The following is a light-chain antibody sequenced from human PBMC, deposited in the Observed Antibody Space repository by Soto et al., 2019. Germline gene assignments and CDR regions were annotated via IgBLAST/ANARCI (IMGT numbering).Light chain of an antibody. Sequence: EVVLTQSPGTLSLSPGERATLSCRASQNIRGNELAWYQQKPGQAPRLLIYRGSSRATGIPDRFSGRGSGTDFALTIPRLEPDDFAVYYCQDYGTSAPWTFGQGTNVEIK. CDR3: QDYGTSAPWT. J-gene: IGKJ1*01. CDR2: RGS. CDR1: QNIRGNE. V-gene: IGKV3-20*01.